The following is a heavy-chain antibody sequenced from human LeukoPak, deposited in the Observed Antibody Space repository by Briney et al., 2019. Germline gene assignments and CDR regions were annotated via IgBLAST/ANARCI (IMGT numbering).Heavy chain of an antibody. CDR1: GFTFSRYS. CDR3: ARAVAGPAGEYYFDY. J-gene: IGHJ4*02. Sequence: PGGSLRLSCAASGFTFSRYSMNWVRQAPGKGLEWVSSISSSSNYIYYADSLKVRFSTSRDNARNSLFLQMNSLRAEDTAVYYCARAVAGPAGEYYFDYWGQGTLVTVSS. D-gene: IGHD6-19*01. CDR2: ISSSSNYI. V-gene: IGHV3-21*01.